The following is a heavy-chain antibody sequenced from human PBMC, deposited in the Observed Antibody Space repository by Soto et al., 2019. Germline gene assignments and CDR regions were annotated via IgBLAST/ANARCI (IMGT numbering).Heavy chain of an antibody. Sequence: QVQLVQSGAEVRTPGASVKVSCKASGYTFTSYDINWVRQATGQGPEWMGWMNPDSGHTGYVRKFQGRVTMTRNTATSTADMELSSLSSEDTAVYYCARSLGCSNVNFDYWGQGTLVTVSS. V-gene: IGHV1-8*01. CDR1: GYTFTSYD. J-gene: IGHJ4*02. CDR3: ARSLGCSNVNFDY. D-gene: IGHD3-10*02. CDR2: MNPDSGHT.